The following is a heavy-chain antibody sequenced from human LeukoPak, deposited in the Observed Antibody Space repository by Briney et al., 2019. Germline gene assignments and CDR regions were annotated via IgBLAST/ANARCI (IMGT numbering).Heavy chain of an antibody. V-gene: IGHV4-39*07. CDR1: GGSISSSSYY. Sequence: PSETLSLTCTVSGGSISSSSYYWGWIRQPPGKGLEWIGSIYYSGSTYYNPSLKSRVTISVDTSKNQFSLKLSSVTAADTAVYYCARESDYVWGSYRYTPRGAFDIWGQGTMVTVSS. D-gene: IGHD3-16*02. J-gene: IGHJ3*02. CDR2: IYYSGST. CDR3: ARESDYVWGSYRYTPRGAFDI.